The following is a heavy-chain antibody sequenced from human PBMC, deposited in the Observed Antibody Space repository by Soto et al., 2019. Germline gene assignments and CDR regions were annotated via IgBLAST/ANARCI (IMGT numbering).Heavy chain of an antibody. CDR1: GFTFSSYA. CDR3: ARDRPYSSGWRVNNWFDP. CDR2: ISGSGGST. J-gene: IGHJ5*02. V-gene: IGHV3-23*01. D-gene: IGHD6-19*01. Sequence: PGGSLRLSCAASGFTFSSYAMSWVRQAPGKGLEWVSAISGSGGSTSYADSVKGRFTISRDNSKNTLYLQVNSLRAEDTAVYYCARDRPYSSGWRVNNWFDPWGQGTQVTVSS.